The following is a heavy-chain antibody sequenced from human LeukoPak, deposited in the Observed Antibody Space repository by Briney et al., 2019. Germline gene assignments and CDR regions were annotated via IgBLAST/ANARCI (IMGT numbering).Heavy chain of an antibody. V-gene: IGHV3-7*01. CDR2: IKQDGSEK. Sequence: GGSLRLSCAASGFTFSSYWMSWVRQAPGKGLEWVANIKQDGSEKYYVDSVKGRFTISRDNAKNSLYLQMNSLRAEDTAVYYCARVHEELGYYYYGMDVWGQGTTVTVSS. D-gene: IGHD3-10*01. CDR3: ARVHEELGYYYYGMDV. J-gene: IGHJ6*02. CDR1: GFTFSSYW.